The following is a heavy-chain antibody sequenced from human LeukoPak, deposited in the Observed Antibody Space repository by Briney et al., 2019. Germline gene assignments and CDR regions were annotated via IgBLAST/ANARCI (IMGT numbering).Heavy chain of an antibody. D-gene: IGHD3-22*01. CDR3: ARSTFTMIVVDDAFDI. V-gene: IGHV4-39*01. Sequence: SETLSLTCTVSGGSISSSSYYWGWIRQPPGKGLEWIGSIYYSGSTYYNPSLKSRVTISVDTSKNQFSLKLSSVAAADTAVYYCARSTFTMIVVDDAFDIWGQGTMVTVSS. J-gene: IGHJ3*02. CDR2: IYYSGST. CDR1: GGSISSSSYY.